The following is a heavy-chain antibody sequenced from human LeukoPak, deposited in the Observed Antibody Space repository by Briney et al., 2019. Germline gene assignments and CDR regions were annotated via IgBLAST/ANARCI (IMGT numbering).Heavy chain of an antibody. D-gene: IGHD2-15*01. CDR2: ISGSGGTT. CDR3: AKDQGQFAVGWFDP. Sequence: GGSLRLSCAASGFTFSSYAMSWVRQAPGKGLEWVSTISGSGGTTYYAGSVKGRFTISRDNSKNTLYVQMNSLRAEDTAVYYCAKDQGQFAVGWFDPWGQGTLVTVSS. V-gene: IGHV3-23*01. J-gene: IGHJ5*01. CDR1: GFTFSSYA.